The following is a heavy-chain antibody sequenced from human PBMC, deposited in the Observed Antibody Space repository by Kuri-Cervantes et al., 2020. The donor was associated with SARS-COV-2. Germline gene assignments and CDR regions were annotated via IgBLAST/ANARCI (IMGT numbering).Heavy chain of an antibody. CDR2: ISAYNGNT. CDR3: AREVCVGIAAAGKACYYYYGMDV. V-gene: IGHV1-18*01. J-gene: IGHJ6*02. D-gene: IGHD6-13*01. Sequence: ASVKVSCKASGGNFNNYAISWVRQAPGQGLEWMGWISAYNGNTNYAQKLQGRVTMTTDTSTSTAYMELRSLRSDDTAVYYCAREVCVGIAAAGKACYYYYGMDVWGQGTTVTVSS. CDR1: GGNFNNYA.